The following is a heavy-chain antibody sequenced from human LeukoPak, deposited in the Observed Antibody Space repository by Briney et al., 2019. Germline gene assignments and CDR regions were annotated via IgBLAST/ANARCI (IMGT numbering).Heavy chain of an antibody. CDR1: GFTFSSYA. J-gene: IGHJ4*02. V-gene: IGHV3-23*01. CDR3: AKDAFSSSSTGMFNY. Sequence: GGSLRLSCAASGFTFSSYAMSWVRQAPGKGLEWVSTISGNGGSTSYADSVKGRFTISRDNSKNTLYLQMHSLGAEDTAVYYCAKDAFSSSSTGMFNYWGQGTLVTVSS. D-gene: IGHD6-6*01. CDR2: ISGNGGST.